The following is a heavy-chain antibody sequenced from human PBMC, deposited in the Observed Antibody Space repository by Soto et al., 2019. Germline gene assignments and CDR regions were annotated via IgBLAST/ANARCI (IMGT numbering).Heavy chain of an antibody. D-gene: IGHD3-22*01. V-gene: IGHV3-21*01. J-gene: IGHJ4*02. Sequence: GGSLRLSCAASGFTFSSYSMNWVRQAPGKGLEWVSSISSSSSYIYYADSMKGRFTISRDNAKNSLYLQMNSLRAEDTAVYYCARSGVVITTDHGYWGQGTLVTVSS. CDR2: ISSSSSYI. CDR1: GFTFSSYS. CDR3: ARSGVVITTDHGY.